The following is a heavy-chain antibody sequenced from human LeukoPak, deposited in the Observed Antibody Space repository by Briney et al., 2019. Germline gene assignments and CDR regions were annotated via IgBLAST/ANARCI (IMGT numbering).Heavy chain of an antibody. CDR2: INPNGGST. CDR1: GYTFTSYY. V-gene: IGHV1-46*01. CDR3: ARGQSSGRYWYFDL. J-gene: IGHJ2*01. D-gene: IGHD3-22*01. Sequence: ASVKVSCTASGYTFTSYYMHWVQQAPGQGLEWMGIINPNGGSTNYAQKFQGRVTMTRDTSTSTVYMELSSLRSEDTAVYYCARGQSSGRYWYFDLWGRGTLVTVSS.